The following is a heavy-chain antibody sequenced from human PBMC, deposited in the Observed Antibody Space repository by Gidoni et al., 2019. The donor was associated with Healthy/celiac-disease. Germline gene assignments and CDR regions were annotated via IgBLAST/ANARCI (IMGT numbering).Heavy chain of an antibody. Sequence: EVQLVQSGAEVKQPGESLKISCKGSGYSFTSYWIGWVRQMPGKGLEWMGIIYPGDSDTRYSPSFQGQVTISADKSISTAYLQWSSLKASDTAMYYCARLPYYYDSSGYTPFDYWGQGTLVTVSS. J-gene: IGHJ4*02. CDR3: ARLPYYYDSSGYTPFDY. CDR2: IYPGDSDT. CDR1: GYSFTSYW. D-gene: IGHD3-22*01. V-gene: IGHV5-51*01.